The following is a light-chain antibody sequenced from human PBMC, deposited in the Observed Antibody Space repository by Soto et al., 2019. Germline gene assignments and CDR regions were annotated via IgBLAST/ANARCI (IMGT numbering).Light chain of an antibody. V-gene: IGLV3-9*01. Sequence: SYELTQPLSVSVARGQTARINCWANNIGSKNVHWYQQKPGQAPVLVIYRDSKRPSGIPERFSGSNSGKTATLTISRAQAVDEADYYCQVWDSSPVVFGGGTKLTVL. CDR3: QVWDSSPVV. J-gene: IGLJ2*01. CDR2: RDS. CDR1: NIGSKN.